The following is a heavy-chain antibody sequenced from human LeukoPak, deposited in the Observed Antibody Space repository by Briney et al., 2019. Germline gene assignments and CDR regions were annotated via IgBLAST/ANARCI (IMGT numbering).Heavy chain of an antibody. CDR2: ISGSGGST. V-gene: IGHV3-23*01. J-gene: IGHJ4*02. CDR1: GFTFSSYA. Sequence: GRSLRLSCAASGFTFSSYAMSWVRQAPGKGLEWVSAISGSGGSTYYADSVKGRFTISRDNSKNTLYLQMNSLRAEDTAVYYCAKAGYSSSWYRFDYWGQGPWSPSPQ. CDR3: AKAGYSSSWYRFDY. D-gene: IGHD6-13*01.